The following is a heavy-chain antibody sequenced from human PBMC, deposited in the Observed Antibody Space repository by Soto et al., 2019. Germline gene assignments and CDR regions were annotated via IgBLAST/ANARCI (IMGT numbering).Heavy chain of an antibody. D-gene: IGHD2-21*02. J-gene: IGHJ4*02. Sequence: SETLSLTCTVSGGSISSYSWNWIRQPPGKGLEWIGYVYYSGITNYNPSLKSRVTISVDTSKNQFSLKLSSVTAADTVIYYCAREPRQGDRIYYFDYWGQGALVTVSS. V-gene: IGHV4-59*01. CDR2: VYYSGIT. CDR1: GGSISSYS. CDR3: AREPRQGDRIYYFDY.